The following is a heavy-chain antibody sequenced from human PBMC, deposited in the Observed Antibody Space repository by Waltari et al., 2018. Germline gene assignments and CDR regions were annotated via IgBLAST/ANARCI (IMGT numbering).Heavy chain of an antibody. CDR1: GFTFSSYG. Sequence: QVQLVESGGGVVQPGRSLRLSCAASGFTFSSYGMHWVRQAPGKGLGGVAVIWYDGSNKYYAYSVKGRFTSSRDNSKNTLYLQMNSLRAEDTAVYYCARVGGSGWYSGYYFDYWGQGTLVTVSS. CDR2: IWYDGSNK. V-gene: IGHV3-33*01. D-gene: IGHD6-19*01. CDR3: ARVGGSGWYSGYYFDY. J-gene: IGHJ4*02.